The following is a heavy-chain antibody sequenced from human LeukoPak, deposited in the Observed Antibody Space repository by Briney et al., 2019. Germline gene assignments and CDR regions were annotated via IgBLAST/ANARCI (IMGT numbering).Heavy chain of an antibody. CDR1: GFTFTIHN. CDR2: IRSGGDAT. CDR3: ARDYSSSSGKHAFDI. D-gene: IGHD6-13*01. V-gene: IGHV3-48*04. J-gene: IGHJ3*02. Sequence: GGSLRLSCSASGFTFTIHNMDWVRQAPGKGLEWISYIRSGGDATHYADSVKGRFTISRDNAKNTLYMQMSSLRAEDTAVYYCARDYSSSSGKHAFDIWGQGTMVTVSS.